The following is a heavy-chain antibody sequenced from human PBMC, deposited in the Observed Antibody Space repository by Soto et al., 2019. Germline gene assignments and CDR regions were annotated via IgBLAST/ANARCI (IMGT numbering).Heavy chain of an antibody. D-gene: IGHD3-3*01. V-gene: IGHV4-30-4*01. CDR3: AREFRGYDFWSGYSDYYYYGMDV. J-gene: IGHJ6*02. Sequence: QVQLQESGPGLVKPSQTLSLTCTVSGGSISSGDYYWSWIRQPPGKGLEWIGYIYYSGSTYYNPSLKSRVTISVDTSKNQFSLKLSSVTAADTAVYYCAREFRGYDFWSGYSDYYYYGMDVWGQGTTVTVSS. CDR1: GGSISSGDYY. CDR2: IYYSGST.